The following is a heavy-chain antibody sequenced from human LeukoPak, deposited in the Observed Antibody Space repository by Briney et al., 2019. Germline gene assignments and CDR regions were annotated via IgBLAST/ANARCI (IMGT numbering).Heavy chain of an antibody. J-gene: IGHJ3*02. CDR2: LYTTGTT. CDR3: VRDGANWEEPNDAFDT. Sequence: SETLSLTCAVSGASITSCYWSWVRQSAGKGLEWIGRLYTTGTTNYNPSLNSLVTMSGDSSKNQLSLRLTSVTAAETAVYYCVRDGANWEEPNDAFDTWGQGTLVTVSS. CDR1: GASITSCY. D-gene: IGHD1-26*01. V-gene: IGHV4-4*07.